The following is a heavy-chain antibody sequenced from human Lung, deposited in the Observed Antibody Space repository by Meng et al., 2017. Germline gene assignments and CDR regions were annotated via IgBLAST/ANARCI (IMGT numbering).Heavy chain of an antibody. J-gene: IGHJ2*01. Sequence: QLSGHGLWNTSLTLSLTCNVSGECISSGGYYRSWIRKHPGKGLEWIGYIYYSGSTYYNPSLKSRVTISVDTSKNQFSLKLSSVTAADTAVYYCAREPYYYGSGSYSSYWYFDLWGRGTLVTVSS. CDR3: AREPYYYGSGSYSSYWYFDL. CDR2: IYYSGST. CDR1: GECISSGGYY. V-gene: IGHV4-31*03. D-gene: IGHD3-10*01.